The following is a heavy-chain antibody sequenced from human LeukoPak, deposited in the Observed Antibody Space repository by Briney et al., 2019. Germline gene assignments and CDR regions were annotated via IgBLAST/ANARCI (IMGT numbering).Heavy chain of an antibody. CDR1: GFTFSSYW. CDR2: IKQDGSEK. CDR3: ACHLRYFDWLPDY. Sequence: GGSLRLSCAASGFTFSSYWMSWVRQAPGKGLEWVANIKQDGSEKYYVDSVKGRFTISRDNAKNSLYLQMNSLRAEDTAVYYCACHLRYFDWLPDYWGQGTLVTVSS. D-gene: IGHD3-9*01. V-gene: IGHV3-7*01. J-gene: IGHJ4*02.